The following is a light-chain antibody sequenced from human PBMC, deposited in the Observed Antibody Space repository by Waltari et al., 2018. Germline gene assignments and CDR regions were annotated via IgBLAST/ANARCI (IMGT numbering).Light chain of an antibody. Sequence: SSELTQDPAVSVALGQTVRLTCQGDSLRSSYARWYQQKPGQAPVLVTYGKNNRPSGIPDRFSGSSSGNTASLTITGAQAEDEADYYCNSRDSSGNHHVVFGGGTKLTVL. J-gene: IGLJ2*01. CDR3: NSRDSSGNHHVV. V-gene: IGLV3-19*01. CDR2: GKN. CDR1: SLRSSY.